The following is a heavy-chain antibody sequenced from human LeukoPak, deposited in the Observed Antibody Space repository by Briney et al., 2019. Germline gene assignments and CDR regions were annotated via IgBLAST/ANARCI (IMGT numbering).Heavy chain of an antibody. CDR3: ARGIVVVVGDTPYYYGMDV. CDR1: GFIFSTYG. CDR2: ISFDGSDT. V-gene: IGHV3-30*03. J-gene: IGHJ6*02. Sequence: GRSLRLSCAASGFIFSTYGMQWVRQAPGKGLEWVAVISFDGSDTYYADSVKGRFTISRDNTKNTLSLQMSSLRAEDTAVYYCARGIVVVVGDTPYYYGMDVWGQGTTVTVSS. D-gene: IGHD2-15*01.